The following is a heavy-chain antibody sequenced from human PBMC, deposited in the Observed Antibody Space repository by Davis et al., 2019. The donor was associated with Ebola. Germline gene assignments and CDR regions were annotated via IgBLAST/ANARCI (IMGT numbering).Heavy chain of an antibody. V-gene: IGHV1-3*01. CDR1: GYTFTSYA. CDR2: FNAGNGNT. Sequence: AASVKVSCKASGYTFTSYAMHWVRQAPGQRLEWMGWFNAGNGNTKYSQKFQGRVTITRDTSASTAYMEVGSLRSDDTAVYYCARAQFPTTSDHWGQGTLVTVSS. CDR3: ARAQFPTTSDH. J-gene: IGHJ4*02. D-gene: IGHD1-1*01.